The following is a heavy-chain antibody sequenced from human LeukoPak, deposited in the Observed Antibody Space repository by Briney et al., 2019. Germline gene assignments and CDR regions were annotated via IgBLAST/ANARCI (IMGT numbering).Heavy chain of an antibody. V-gene: IGHV4-61*05. CDR3: AKGYCSGGSCPNWFDP. CDR1: GGSISSSSYY. CDR2: IYYSGST. D-gene: IGHD2-15*01. Sequence: ASETLSLTCTVSGGSISSSSYYWGWIRQTPGKGLEWIGYIYYSGSTNYNPSLKSRVTISVDTSKNQFSLKLSSVTAADTAVYYCAKGYCSGGSCPNWFDPWGQGTLVTVSS. J-gene: IGHJ5*02.